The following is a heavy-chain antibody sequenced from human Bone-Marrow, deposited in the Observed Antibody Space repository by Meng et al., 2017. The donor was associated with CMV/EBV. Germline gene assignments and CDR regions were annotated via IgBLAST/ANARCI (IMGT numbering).Heavy chain of an antibody. J-gene: IGHJ4*02. Sequence: GESLKIYCAASGFTFSSYAMHWVRQAPGKGLEWVAVISYDGSNKYYADSVKGRFTISRDNAKNTLYLQMNSLRAEDTAVYYCARGPHDYYDSSGYYYWGQGTLVTVSS. CDR1: GFTFSSYA. D-gene: IGHD3-22*01. CDR2: ISYDGSNK. V-gene: IGHV3-30*04. CDR3: ARGPHDYYDSSGYYY.